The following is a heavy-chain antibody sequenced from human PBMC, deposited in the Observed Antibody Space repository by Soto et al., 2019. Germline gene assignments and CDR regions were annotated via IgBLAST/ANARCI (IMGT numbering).Heavy chain of an antibody. J-gene: IGHJ6*02. CDR1: GYIFVNYG. D-gene: IGHD3-16*01. Sequence: QVQLVQSGDEMKKPGASVRVSCKASGYIFVNYGIAWVRQAPGQGLEWMGWISPYTGDTHSASKVQGRLTMTTDTETSTAYMDLGSLTSDDTAVYYCAMVDNYVTPTPQDVWGQGTTVTVSS. CDR2: ISPYTGDT. V-gene: IGHV1-18*01. CDR3: AMVDNYVTPTPQDV.